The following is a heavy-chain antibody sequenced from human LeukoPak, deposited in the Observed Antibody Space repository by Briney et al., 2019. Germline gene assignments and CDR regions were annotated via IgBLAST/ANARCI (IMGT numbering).Heavy chain of an antibody. CDR3: ARETARYCSGGSCHTFDY. Sequence: PGGSLRLSCAASGFMFSNYEMNWVRQAPGKGLEWVSYISSSGSSIYYADSVKGRFTISRDNAKNSLYLQMNSLRAEDTAVYYCARETARYCSGGSCHTFDYWGQGTLVTVSS. CDR1: GFMFSNYE. CDR2: ISSSGSSI. J-gene: IGHJ4*02. D-gene: IGHD2-15*01. V-gene: IGHV3-48*03.